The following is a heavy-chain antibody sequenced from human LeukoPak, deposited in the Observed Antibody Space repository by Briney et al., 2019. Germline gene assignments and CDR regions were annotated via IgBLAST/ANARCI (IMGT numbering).Heavy chain of an antibody. J-gene: IGHJ4*02. CDR3: GRHCGY. V-gene: IGHV3-23*01. D-gene: IGHD2-21*01. CDR2: ISGSGGTT. CDR1: GFTFTTYW. Sequence: PGGSLRLSCAASGFTFTTYWMSWVRQAPGKGLEWVSAISGSGGTTYYADSVKGRFTISRDNSKNTLYLQMNSLRVEDTAVYYCGRHCGYWGQGTLVTVSS.